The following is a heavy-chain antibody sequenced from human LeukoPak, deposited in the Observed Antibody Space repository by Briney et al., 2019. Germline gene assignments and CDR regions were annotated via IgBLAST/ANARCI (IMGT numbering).Heavy chain of an antibody. CDR2: IWSDGTNS. CDR3: VRDAQRGFDYSNYLRY. J-gene: IGHJ4*01. Sequence: GGSLRPSCAASGFIYSHYGMHWVRQAPGKGLEWVAVIWSDGTNSFYAGSVKGRFTTSRDNSQRTLFLQMNSLRVEDTAMYYCVRDAQRGFDYSNYLRYWGHGNLVTVSS. D-gene: IGHD4-11*01. V-gene: IGHV3-33*08. CDR1: GFIYSHYG.